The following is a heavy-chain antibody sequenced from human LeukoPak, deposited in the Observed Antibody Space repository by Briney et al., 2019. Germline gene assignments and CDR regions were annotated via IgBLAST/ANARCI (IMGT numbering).Heavy chain of an antibody. CDR2: IYYSGST. J-gene: IGHJ4*02. CDR3: ARVNYYDSSGTPSDY. Sequence: PSETLSLTCTVSGGSISSYYWSWIRQPPGKGLEWIGYIYYSGSTNYNPSLKSRVTISVDTSKNQFSLKLSSVTAADTAVYYCARVNYYDSSGTPSDYWGQGTLVTVSS. D-gene: IGHD3-22*01. CDR1: GGSISSYY. V-gene: IGHV4-59*12.